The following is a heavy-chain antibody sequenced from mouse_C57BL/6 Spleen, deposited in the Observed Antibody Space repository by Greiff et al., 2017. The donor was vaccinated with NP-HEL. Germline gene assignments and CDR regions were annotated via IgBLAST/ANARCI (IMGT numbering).Heavy chain of an antibody. D-gene: IGHD1-1*01. Sequence: VQLQQSGAELVKPGASVKLSCKASGYTFTSYWMHWVKQRPGQGLEWIGMLHPNSGSTNYNEKFKSKATLTVDNSSSTAYMQLSSLTSEDSAVYYCARFPPLIATGVAWDFVVWGKGASVTVSS. CDR3: ARFPPLIATGVAWDFVV. V-gene: IGHV1-64*01. CDR1: GYTFTSYW. CDR2: LHPNSGST. J-gene: IGHJ1*03.